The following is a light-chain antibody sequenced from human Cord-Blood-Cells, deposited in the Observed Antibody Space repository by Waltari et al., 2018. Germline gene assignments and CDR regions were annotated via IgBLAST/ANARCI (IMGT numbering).Light chain of an antibody. J-gene: IGLJ2*01. CDR2: KES. V-gene: IGLV3-25*02. CDR1: ALPKQY. CDR3: QSADSSGTYVV. Sequence: SYELTQPPSVSVSQGQTARITCSGDALPKQYAYWYQQKPGQAPVLVIYKESGRPSGIPERFSGSSSGTTVTLTISGVQAEDEADYYCQSADSSGTYVVFGGGTKLTVL.